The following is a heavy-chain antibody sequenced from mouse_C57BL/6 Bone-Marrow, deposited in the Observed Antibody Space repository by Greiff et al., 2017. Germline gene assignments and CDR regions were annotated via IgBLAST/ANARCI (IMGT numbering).Heavy chain of an antibody. CDR3: ARNYSNYFDY. CDR1: GYTFTSYW. J-gene: IGHJ2*01. Sequence: QVQLQQPGAELVRPGSSVKLSCKASGYTFTSYWMDWVKQRPGQGLEWIGNIYPSDSETHYNQKFKDKATLTVDKSSSTAYMQLRSLTSEDSAVYYCARNYSNYFDYWGQGTTLTVSS. CDR2: IYPSDSET. D-gene: IGHD2-5*01. V-gene: IGHV1-61*01.